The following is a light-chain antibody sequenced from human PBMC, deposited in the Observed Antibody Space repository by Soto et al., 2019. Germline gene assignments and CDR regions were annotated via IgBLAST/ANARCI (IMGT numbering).Light chain of an antibody. CDR1: QAISGY. V-gene: IGKV1-5*01. CDR3: QQYSRYPLP. CDR2: DAA. Sequence: DIQMPQSPSTLSASVADRVTIACRASQAISGYLAWYQRKPGKAPKLLIYDAANLQTGVSSRFSGSGSGTEFTLTINSLQPDDFATYYCQQYSRYPLPFGGGTKVDIK. J-gene: IGKJ4*01.